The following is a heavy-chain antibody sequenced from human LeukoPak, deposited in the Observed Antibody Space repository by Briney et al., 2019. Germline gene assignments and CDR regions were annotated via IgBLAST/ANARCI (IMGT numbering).Heavy chain of an antibody. CDR3: AGDRVFAGWAFDI. J-gene: IGHJ3*02. CDR1: GYTFTSYD. V-gene: IGHV1-8*03. CDR2: MNPNSGNT. Sequence: ASVKVSCKASGYTFTSYDINWVRQATGQGLEWMGWMNPNSGNTGYAQKFQGRVTITRNTSISTAYMELSSLRSEDTAVYYCAGDRVFAGWAFDIWGQGTMVTVSS. D-gene: IGHD3-10*01.